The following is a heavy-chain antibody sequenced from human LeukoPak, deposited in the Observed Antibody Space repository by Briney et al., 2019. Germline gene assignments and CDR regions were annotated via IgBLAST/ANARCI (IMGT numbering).Heavy chain of an antibody. CDR2: IRYDGSNK. J-gene: IGHJ6*03. Sequence: GGSLRLSCAVSGFTFSSYGMHWVRQARGKGLEWVAFIRYDGSNKYYADSVKGRFTISRDNSKNTLYLQMNSLRAEDTAVYYCAKEGLLDYYYYYMDVWGKGTTVTISS. D-gene: IGHD3-3*02. V-gene: IGHV3-30*02. CDR3: AKEGLLDYYYYYMDV. CDR1: GFTFSSYG.